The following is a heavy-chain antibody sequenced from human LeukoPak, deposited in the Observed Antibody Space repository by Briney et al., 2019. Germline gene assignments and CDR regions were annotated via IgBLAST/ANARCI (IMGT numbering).Heavy chain of an antibody. CDR2: ISYDGSNK. J-gene: IGHJ4*02. CDR1: GFTFSSYA. D-gene: IGHD3-22*01. Sequence: GGSLRLSCAASGFTFSSYAMHWVRQAPGKGLEWVAVISYDGSNKYYADSVKGRFTISRDNSKNTLYLQMNSLRAEDTAVYYCAREGSSGRPLSWGQGTLVTVSS. V-gene: IGHV3-30-3*01. CDR3: AREGSSGRPLS.